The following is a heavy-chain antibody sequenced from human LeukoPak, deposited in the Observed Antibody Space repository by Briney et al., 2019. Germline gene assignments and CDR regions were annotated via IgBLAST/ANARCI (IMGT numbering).Heavy chain of an antibody. CDR2: ISAYNGNT. V-gene: IGHV1-18*01. Sequence: ASVKVSCKASGYTFTSYGISWVRPAPRQGLEWMGWISAYNGNTNYAQKLQGRVTMTTDTSTSTAYMELRSLRSDDTAVYYCARGAGYSGSYLGWDDAFDIWGQETMVTVSS. J-gene: IGHJ3*02. CDR3: ARGAGYSGSYLGWDDAFDI. D-gene: IGHD1-26*01. CDR1: GYTFTSYG.